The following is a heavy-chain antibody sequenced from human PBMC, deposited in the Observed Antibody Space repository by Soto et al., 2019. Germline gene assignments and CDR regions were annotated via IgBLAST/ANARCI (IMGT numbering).Heavy chain of an antibody. Sequence: QVQLVQSGPEVKKPVASIKVSCKASGYPFTTYGINWVRQAPGQGLEWMGWISVSNGYTNYAQNLQGRVTMTADTSTNVAYMELRSLRSDDTAVYYCTRENAAAASPTLDYWGHGTLVTVSS. CDR2: ISVSNGYT. CDR1: GYPFTTYG. D-gene: IGHD6-13*01. J-gene: IGHJ4*01. CDR3: TRENAAAASPTLDY. V-gene: IGHV1-18*01.